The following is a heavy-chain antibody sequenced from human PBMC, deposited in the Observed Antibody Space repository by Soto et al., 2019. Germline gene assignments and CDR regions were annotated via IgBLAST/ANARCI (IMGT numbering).Heavy chain of an antibody. CDR3: ARDSSRDFDLDV. CDR2: IGRDGVDT. Sequence: PGGSLRLSCAASGFTYSNYPIHWVRQPPGRGLEYVSGIGRDGVDTHYGGSVKGRFTISRDNSKNTVYLQMGSLRPEDMAVYYCARDSSRDFDLDVWGPGTLVTVSS. J-gene: IGHJ4*02. D-gene: IGHD2-2*01. V-gene: IGHV3-64*02. CDR1: GFTYSNYP.